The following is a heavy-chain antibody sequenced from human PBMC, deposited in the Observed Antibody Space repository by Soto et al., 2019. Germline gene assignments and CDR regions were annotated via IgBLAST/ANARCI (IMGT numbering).Heavy chain of an antibody. D-gene: IGHD1-26*01. J-gene: IGHJ6*02. CDR3: ASGSYYERVGMDV. CDR1: GGTFSSYA. Sequence: VASVKVSCKASGGTFSSYAISWVRQAPGQGLEWMGGIIPIFGTANYAQKFQGRVTITADESTSTAYMELSSLRSEDTAVYYCASGSYYERVGMDVWGQGTTVTVSS. CDR2: IIPIFGTA. V-gene: IGHV1-69*13.